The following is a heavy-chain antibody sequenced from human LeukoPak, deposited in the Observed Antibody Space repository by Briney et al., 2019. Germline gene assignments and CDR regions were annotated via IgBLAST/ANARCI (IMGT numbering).Heavy chain of an antibody. CDR2: ISWNSGSI. J-gene: IGHJ4*02. V-gene: IGHV3-9*01. CDR1: GFTFDDYA. Sequence: GGSLRLSCAASGFTFDDYAMHWVRQAPGKGLEWVSGISWNSGSIGYADSVKGRFTISRDNARNSLYLQMSSLRAEDTALYYCARGRDYGGNKWAFDYWGQGTLVTVSS. D-gene: IGHD4-23*01. CDR3: ARGRDYGGNKWAFDY.